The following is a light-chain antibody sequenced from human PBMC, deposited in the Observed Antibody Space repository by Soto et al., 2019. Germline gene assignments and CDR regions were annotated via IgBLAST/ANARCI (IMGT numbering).Light chain of an antibody. V-gene: IGKV1-39*01. CDR1: QSITNS. CDR2: AAS. Sequence: DIQMTQSPSSLSASVGDRVTITCRASQSITNSLNWNQHKPGKAPTLVVYAASSLQSGVPSRFSGSGSGTEFTLTISSLQPEDFATYFCQQGHSMPFTFGPGTKVDIK. J-gene: IGKJ3*01. CDR3: QQGHSMPFT.